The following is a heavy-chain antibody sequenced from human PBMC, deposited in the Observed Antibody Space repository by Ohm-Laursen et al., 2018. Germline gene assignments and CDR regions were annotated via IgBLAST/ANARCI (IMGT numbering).Heavy chain of an antibody. V-gene: IGHV3-66*01. D-gene: IGHD3-10*01. J-gene: IGHJ6*02. CDR2: IYSGGST. CDR3: ARGSGSYFLDYGMDV. CDR1: GFTVSNNY. Sequence: SLRLSCAASGFTVSNNYMSWVRQAPGKGLERVSVIYSGGSTYYADSVKGRFTISRDNSKNTLYLQMNSLRAEDTAVYYCARGSGSYFLDYGMDVWGQGTTVTVSS.